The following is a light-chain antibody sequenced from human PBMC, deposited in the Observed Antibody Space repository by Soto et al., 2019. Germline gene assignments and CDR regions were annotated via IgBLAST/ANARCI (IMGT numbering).Light chain of an antibody. CDR3: QQYGNSVWT. CDR1: QSVSTNN. J-gene: IGKJ1*01. V-gene: IGKV3-20*01. Sequence: IVLTQSPGTLSSSPGERATLSCRSSQSVSTNNLAWYQQRPGQAPRLLIYGASRRATGIPDRFSGSGSGTDFTLTISRLEPEDLAVYYCQQYGNSVWTFGQGTKV. CDR2: GAS.